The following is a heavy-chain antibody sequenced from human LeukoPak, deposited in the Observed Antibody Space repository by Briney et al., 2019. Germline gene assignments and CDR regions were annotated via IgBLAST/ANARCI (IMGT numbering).Heavy chain of an antibody. Sequence: SETLSLTCAVYGGSFSGYYWSWIRQPPGKGLEWIGEINHSGSTNYNPSLKSRVTISVDTSKNQFSLKLSSVTAADTAVYYCARIATTPLFDYWGQGTLVTVSS. J-gene: IGHJ4*02. CDR3: ARIATTPLFDY. CDR1: GGSFSGYY. D-gene: IGHD2-15*01. CDR2: INHSGST. V-gene: IGHV4-34*01.